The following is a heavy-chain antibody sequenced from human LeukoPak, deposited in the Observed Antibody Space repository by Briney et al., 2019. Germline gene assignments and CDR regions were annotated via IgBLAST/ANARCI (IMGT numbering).Heavy chain of an antibody. D-gene: IGHD2-15*01. CDR2: LTGSGST. V-gene: IGHV3-23*01. Sequence: PGGSLRLSCATSGFTFSVYAMSWVRQAPGEGLEWVSGLTGSGSTYHADSVKGRFTISRDNSKNTLSLQMNSLRAEDTAVYYCAKMKGWRLYDYCMDVWGKGTTVTVSS. CDR1: GFTFSVYA. J-gene: IGHJ6*03. CDR3: AKMKGWRLYDYCMDV.